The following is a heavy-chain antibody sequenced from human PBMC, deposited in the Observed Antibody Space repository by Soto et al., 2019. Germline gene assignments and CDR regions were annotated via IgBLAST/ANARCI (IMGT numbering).Heavy chain of an antibody. CDR2: IRTDGRST. CDR3: ARDMWSTNHYYYSLDV. D-gene: IGHD2-21*01. CDR1: GFTLSNYW. Sequence: GGSLRLSCAAYGFTLSNYWMHWVRQVPGKGLVWVSHIRTDGRSTRYADSVEGRFTISRDNAKNTLYLQMDSLRDEDTAVYYCARDMWSTNHYYYSLDVWYQGTTVTVSS. J-gene: IGHJ6*02. V-gene: IGHV3-74*01.